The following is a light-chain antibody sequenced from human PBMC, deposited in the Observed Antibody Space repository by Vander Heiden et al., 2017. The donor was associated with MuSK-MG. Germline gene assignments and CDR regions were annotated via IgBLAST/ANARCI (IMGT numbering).Light chain of an antibody. J-gene: IGLJ2*01. CDR1: SLRSYY. CDR2: GKN. V-gene: IGLV3-19*01. Sequence: SSELTQDPAVSVALGQTVRITCQGDSLRSYYASWYQQKPGQAPVLVIYGKNNRPSGIPDRFSGSSSGNTDSLTITGAQAEDEADYYCNSRDSSGNHLVVFGGGTKLTVL. CDR3: NSRDSSGNHLVV.